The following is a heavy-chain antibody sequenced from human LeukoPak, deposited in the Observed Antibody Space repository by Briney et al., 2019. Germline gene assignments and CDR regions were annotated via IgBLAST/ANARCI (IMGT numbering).Heavy chain of an antibody. D-gene: IGHD3-16*01. CDR2: ISGSGGST. Sequence: GGSLKLSCAAPGFTFSSFAMSWFPQPPGKGLEWVSTISGSGGSTYYADSVKGRSTISRDNSKNTLYLQMNSLRAEDTAMYYCSKGGSSDLWGHLDCWGQGTQVTVSS. CDR1: GFTFSSFA. J-gene: IGHJ4*02. V-gene: IGHV3-23*01. CDR3: SKGGSSDLWGHLDC.